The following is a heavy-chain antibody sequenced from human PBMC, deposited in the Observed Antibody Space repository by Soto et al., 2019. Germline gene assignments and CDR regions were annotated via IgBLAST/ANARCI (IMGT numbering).Heavy chain of an antibody. CDR2: IYYSGST. D-gene: IGHD2-8*01. Sequence: SETLSLTCTVSGGSISSGDYYWSWIRQPPGKGLEWIGYIYYSGSTYYNPSLKSRVTISVDTSKNQFSLKLGSVTAADTAVYYCASGYCTNGVCYFGWFDPWGQGTLVTVSS. V-gene: IGHV4-30-4*01. CDR3: ASGYCTNGVCYFGWFDP. J-gene: IGHJ5*02. CDR1: GGSISSGDYY.